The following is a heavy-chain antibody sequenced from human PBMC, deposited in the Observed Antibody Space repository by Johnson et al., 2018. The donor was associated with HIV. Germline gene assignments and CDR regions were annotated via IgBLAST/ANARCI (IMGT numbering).Heavy chain of an antibody. CDR2: IRSDGSNK. V-gene: IGHV3-30*02. CDR3: ARDNFGGLNAFDI. CDR1: GFTFSSYG. J-gene: IGHJ3*02. Sequence: QVQLVESGGGVVQPGGSLRLSCAASGFTFSSYGMHWVRQAPGKGLEWVAFIRSDGSNKYYVDSVKGRFTISRDNSKNTLYLQMNSLRAEDTAVYYCARDNFGGLNAFDIWGQGTMVTVSS. D-gene: IGHD3-10*01.